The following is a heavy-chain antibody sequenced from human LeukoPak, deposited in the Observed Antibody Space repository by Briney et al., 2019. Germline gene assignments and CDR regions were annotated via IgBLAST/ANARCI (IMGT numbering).Heavy chain of an antibody. Sequence: SVKVSCKASGGTFSSYAISWVRQAPGQGLEWMGRIIPILGIANYAQKFQGRVTITADKSTSTAYMELSSLRSEDTAVYYCAGMAGYYYGSGENRDYWGQGTLVTVSS. V-gene: IGHV1-69*04. J-gene: IGHJ4*02. CDR3: AGMAGYYYGSGENRDY. D-gene: IGHD3-10*01. CDR2: IIPILGIA. CDR1: GGTFSSYA.